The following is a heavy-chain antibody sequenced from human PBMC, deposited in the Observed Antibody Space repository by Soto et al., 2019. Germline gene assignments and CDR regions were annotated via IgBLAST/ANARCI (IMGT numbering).Heavy chain of an antibody. CDR1: GDSISSSNW. CDR2: MHHTGST. Sequence: QVQLQESGPGLVRPSGTLSLTCTVSGDSISSSNWWSWVRQPPGKGLEWIGEMHHTGSTNYNPSLESRVSISLDKSKNRFSLNLSSVTVADTAVYHCAAASSWRLDYWGQGALITVSS. CDR3: AAASSWRLDY. D-gene: IGHD6-13*01. V-gene: IGHV4-4*02. J-gene: IGHJ4*02.